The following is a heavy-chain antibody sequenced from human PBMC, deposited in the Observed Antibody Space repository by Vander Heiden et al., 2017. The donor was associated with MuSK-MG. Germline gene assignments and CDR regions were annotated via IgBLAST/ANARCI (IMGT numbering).Heavy chain of an antibody. CDR2: INPSGGST. J-gene: IGHJ4*02. CDR3: ARAMYYYESSGTPPPDY. Sequence: QVQLVQSGAEVKKPGASVKVSCKASGYTFTSYCMHWVRQAPGQGLEWMGIINPSGGSTSYAQKFQGRVTMTRDTSTSTVYMELSSLGSEDTAVYYCARAMYYYESSGTPPPDYWGQGTLVTVSS. CDR1: GYTFTSYC. V-gene: IGHV1-46*01. D-gene: IGHD3-22*01.